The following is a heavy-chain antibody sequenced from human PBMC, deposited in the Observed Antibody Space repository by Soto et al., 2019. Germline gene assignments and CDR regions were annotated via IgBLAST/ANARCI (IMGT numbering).Heavy chain of an antibody. D-gene: IGHD3-9*01. Sequence: GGSLRLSCAASGFTVSSNYMSWVRQAPGKGLEWVSVFYSGGSTYYADSVKGRFTISRDNSKNTLYLQMNSLRAEDTAVYYCARDRDIDSVLRYFDGPKEMGAFDIWGQGTMVTVSS. CDR3: ARDRDIDSVLRYFDGPKEMGAFDI. CDR1: GFTVSSNY. J-gene: IGHJ3*02. V-gene: IGHV3-66*01. CDR2: FYSGGST.